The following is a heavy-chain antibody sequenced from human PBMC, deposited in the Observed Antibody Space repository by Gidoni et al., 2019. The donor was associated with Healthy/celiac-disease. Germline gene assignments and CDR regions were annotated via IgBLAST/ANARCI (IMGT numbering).Heavy chain of an antibody. D-gene: IGHD6-19*01. J-gene: IGHJ6*02. CDR1: GDSVSRNSAA. CDR2: TYYRSKWYN. V-gene: IGHV6-1*01. Sequence: VQLQQSGPGLVKPSPTLSPTCSISGDSVSRNSAAWNWIRQSPSRGLEWLGRTYYRSKWYNDYAVSVKSRITINPDTSKNQFSLQLNSVTPEDTAVYYCASGIAVAGRGGMDVWGQGTTVTVSS. CDR3: ASGIAVAGRGGMDV.